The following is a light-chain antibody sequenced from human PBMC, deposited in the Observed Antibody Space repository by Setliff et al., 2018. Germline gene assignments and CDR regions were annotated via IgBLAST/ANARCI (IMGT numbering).Light chain of an antibody. CDR3: CSYAASYNPYV. V-gene: IGLV2-8*01. Sequence: QSVLTQPPSASGSPGQSPTISCTGTSRDIGAYNSVSWYQQHPGKAPKLLIYEVTKRPSGVPDRFSGSKSGNTASLTVSGLQADDEADYFCCSYAASYNPYVFGSGTKGTVL. J-gene: IGLJ1*01. CDR2: EVT. CDR1: SRDIGAYNS.